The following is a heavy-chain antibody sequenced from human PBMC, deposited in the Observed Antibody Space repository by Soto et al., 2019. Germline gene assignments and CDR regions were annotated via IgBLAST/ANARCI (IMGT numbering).Heavy chain of an antibody. CDR2: IDPIFGTT. V-gene: IGHV1-69*12. J-gene: IGHJ6*02. CDR3: ARVEAGAGLYNDHGLDV. D-gene: IGHD6-19*01. CDR1: GGTFSNYA. Sequence: QVQLVQSGAEVKKPGSSVKVSCKVSGGTFSNYAIDWVRLAPGHGLDWMGGIDPIFGTTYYTQKFQGRATIIADDSTTTAYLERSSLRSEDTAIYYGARVEAGAGLYNDHGLDVWGQGTAVTVSS.